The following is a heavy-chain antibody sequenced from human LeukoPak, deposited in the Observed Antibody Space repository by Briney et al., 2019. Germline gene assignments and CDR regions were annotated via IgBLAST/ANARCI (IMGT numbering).Heavy chain of an antibody. J-gene: IGHJ5*02. D-gene: IGHD6-19*01. Sequence: GGSLRLSCAASGFTFSTYTMNWVRQPPGKGLEWVAHIKPDGSEKNYVDSVKGRFTLFRDDAKNSVYLQMNSLRVEDTAVYYCARDSGSGGPWGQGTPVTVSS. CDR1: GFTFSTYT. V-gene: IGHV3-7*01. CDR3: ARDSGSGGP. CDR2: IKPDGSEK.